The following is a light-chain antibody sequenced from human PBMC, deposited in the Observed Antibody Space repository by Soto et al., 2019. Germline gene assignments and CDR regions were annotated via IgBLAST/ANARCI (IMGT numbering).Light chain of an antibody. J-gene: IGKJ1*01. Sequence: DIQMTQSPSTLSASVGDRVTITCRASQGISSWLACYQQKPVKAPKLLIYKASSLESGFPSRFSGSGSGTEFTLTISSLQPDDFATYYCQQYGTFGQGTKVDIK. CDR1: QGISSW. V-gene: IGKV1-5*03. CDR2: KAS. CDR3: QQYGT.